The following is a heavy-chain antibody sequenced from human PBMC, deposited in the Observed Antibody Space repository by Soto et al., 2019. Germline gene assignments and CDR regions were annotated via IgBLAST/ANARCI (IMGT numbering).Heavy chain of an antibody. D-gene: IGHD1-26*01. Sequence: EVQLLESGGGLVQPGGSLRVSCAASGFTFSSFAMSWVRQAPGKGLEWFSGISGVGGNTYYTDSVQGRFTISRDNSKNTLQLQMNSLRVEDTAVYYCAKDGWGLPPDPWGQGTLVTVSS. CDR1: GFTFSSFA. CDR2: ISGVGGNT. CDR3: AKDGWGLPPDP. J-gene: IGHJ5*02. V-gene: IGHV3-23*01.